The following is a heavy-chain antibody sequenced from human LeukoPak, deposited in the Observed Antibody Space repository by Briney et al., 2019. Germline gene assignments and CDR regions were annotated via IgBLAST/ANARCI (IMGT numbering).Heavy chain of an antibody. CDR1: GYTFTSYG. CDR3: ARDRTYGDYVYAFDI. D-gene: IGHD4-17*01. V-gene: IGHV1-18*01. Sequence: DSVKVSCKASGYTFTSYGISWVRQAPGQGLEWMGWIITYNGNTNYAQKLQGRVTMTTDTSTSTAYMELRSLRSDDTAVYYCARDRTYGDYVYAFDIWGQGTMVTVSS. J-gene: IGHJ3*02. CDR2: IITYNGNT.